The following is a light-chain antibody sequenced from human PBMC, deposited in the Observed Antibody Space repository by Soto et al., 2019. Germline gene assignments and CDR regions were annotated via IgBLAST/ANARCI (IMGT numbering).Light chain of an antibody. CDR3: MQATHSPWT. Sequence: DIVVTQTPLSSPVALGQAASISCRSSQSLVHKDGNTYLSWFHQRPGQPPRLLIYKVSVRFSGVPDRFSGSGAGTDFTLTISRVETEDVGVYYCMQATHSPWTFGQGTKVEIK. CDR1: QSLVHKDGNTY. J-gene: IGKJ1*01. CDR2: KVS. V-gene: IGKV2-24*01.